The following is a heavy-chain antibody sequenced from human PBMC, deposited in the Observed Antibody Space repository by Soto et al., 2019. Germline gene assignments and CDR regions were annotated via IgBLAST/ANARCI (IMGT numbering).Heavy chain of an antibody. V-gene: IGHV3-23*01. Sequence: EVQVLESGGGLIQPGGTLRLSYTASRFIFSSYGMSWVRQAPGKGLEWVSGISGSGGSTWYADSVKGRFTISRDNSKKTLYLQMSSLRVDDTAVYYCAKSPVEYGKFDYWGQGTLVTVSS. CDR3: AKSPVEYGKFDY. CDR1: RFIFSSYG. J-gene: IGHJ4*02. D-gene: IGHD4-17*01. CDR2: ISGSGGST.